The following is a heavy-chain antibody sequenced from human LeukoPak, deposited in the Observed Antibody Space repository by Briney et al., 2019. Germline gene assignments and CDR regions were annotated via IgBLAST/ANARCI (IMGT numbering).Heavy chain of an antibody. CDR3: MRHEEEDGYNAKPFDF. D-gene: IGHD5-24*01. CDR1: GGSISNSNYY. CDR2: IYYSGNT. V-gene: IGHV4-39*01. Sequence: PSETLSLTCTVSGGSISNSNYYWGWVRQPPGKGLEWIGTIYYSGNTYYTPSLKSRVTISVDTSKNQFSLRLSSVTAADTAMYFCMRHEEEDGYNAKPFDFWGQGTLVTVSS. J-gene: IGHJ4*02.